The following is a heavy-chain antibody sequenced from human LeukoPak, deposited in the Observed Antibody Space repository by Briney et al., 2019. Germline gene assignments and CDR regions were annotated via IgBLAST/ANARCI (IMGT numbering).Heavy chain of an antibody. CDR2: IIPIFGTA. CDR3: ARAKDIVVVTAPHPFDY. V-gene: IGHV1-69*06. D-gene: IGHD2-21*02. Sequence: ASVKVSCKASGGTFSSYAISWVRQAPGQGLEWMGGIIPIFGTANYAQKFQGRVTITADKSTSTAYMELSSLRSEDTAVYYCARAKDIVVVTAPHPFDYWGQGTWSPSPQ. CDR1: GGTFSSYA. J-gene: IGHJ4*02.